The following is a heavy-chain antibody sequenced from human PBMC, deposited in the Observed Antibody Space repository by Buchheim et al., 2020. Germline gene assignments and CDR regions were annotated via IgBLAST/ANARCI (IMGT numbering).Heavy chain of an antibody. D-gene: IGHD2-8*01. CDR2: INHSGST. CDR1: GGSFSGYY. V-gene: IGHV4-34*01. J-gene: IGHJ6*02. CDR3: ARDLGRFVPMVRRGMDV. Sequence: QVQLQQWGAGLLKPSETLSLTCAVYGGSFSGYYWSWIRQPPGKGLEWIGEINHSGSTNYNPSLKSRVTISVDTSKNQFSLKLSSVTAADTAVYYCARDLGRFVPMVRRGMDVWGQGTT.